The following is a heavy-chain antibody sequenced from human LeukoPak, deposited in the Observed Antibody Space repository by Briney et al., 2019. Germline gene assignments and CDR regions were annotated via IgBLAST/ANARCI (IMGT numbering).Heavy chain of an antibody. J-gene: IGHJ4*02. V-gene: IGHV1-2*02. D-gene: IGHD1-26*01. CDR3: ARARWELLRGLDY. CDR2: INPNSGGT. Sequence: ASVKVSRKASGYTFTGYYMHWVRQAPGQGLEWMGWINPNSGGTNYAQKFQGRVTMTRDTSISTAYMELSRLRSDDTAVYYCARARWELLRGLDYWGQGTLVTVSS. CDR1: GYTFTGYY.